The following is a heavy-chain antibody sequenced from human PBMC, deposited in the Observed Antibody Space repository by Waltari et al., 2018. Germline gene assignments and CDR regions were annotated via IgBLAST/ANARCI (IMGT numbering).Heavy chain of an antibody. D-gene: IGHD3-22*01. CDR1: GFTVSSNY. V-gene: IGHV3-53*02. CDR2: IYSGGST. Sequence: EMQLVESGGGLMQPGGSLRISCAASGFTVSSNYMSWVRQAPGKGLGWGSVIYSGGSTNYAESVKGRFTISRDNSKNTLSLQMNSLRAEDTAVYFCAREAGGYDSRGYFDFWGQGTLVTVSS. CDR3: AREAGGYDSRGYFDF. J-gene: IGHJ5*01.